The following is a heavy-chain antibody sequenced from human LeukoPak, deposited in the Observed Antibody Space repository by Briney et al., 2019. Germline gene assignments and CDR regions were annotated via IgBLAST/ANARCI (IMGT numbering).Heavy chain of an antibody. D-gene: IGHD3-10*01. CDR1: GFTFTGYG. CDR3: AKDRVVRGIMGRFDF. CDR2: ISGSDGST. Sequence: PGGSLRLSCAASGFTFTGYGISWVRQAPGKGLEWVSTISGSDGSTYYADSVKGRFTISRDNSKNTLHMQMNSLRAEDTAVYYYAKDRVVRGIMGRFDFWGQGTLVTVSS. J-gene: IGHJ4*02. V-gene: IGHV3-23*01.